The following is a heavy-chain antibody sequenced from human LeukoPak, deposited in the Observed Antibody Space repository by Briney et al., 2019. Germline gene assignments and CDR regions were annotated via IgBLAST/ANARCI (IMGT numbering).Heavy chain of an antibody. D-gene: IGHD1-26*01. CDR3: ARKARGSYSDY. V-gene: IGHV3-74*01. CDR1: GFTFSSYW. CDR2: INSDGSST. J-gene: IGHJ4*02. Sequence: GGSLRLSCAAPGFTFSSYWMHWVRQAPGKGLVWVSRINSDGSSTSYADSVKGRFTISRDNAKNTLYLQMNSLRAEDTAVYYCARKARGSYSDYWGQGTLVTVSS.